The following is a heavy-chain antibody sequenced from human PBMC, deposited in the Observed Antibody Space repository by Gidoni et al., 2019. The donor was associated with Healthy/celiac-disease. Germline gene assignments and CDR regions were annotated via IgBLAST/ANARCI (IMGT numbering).Heavy chain of an antibody. CDR2: ISDSGGST. D-gene: IGHD4-17*01. V-gene: IGHV3-23*01. J-gene: IGHJ4*02. CDR1: GFTFSSYA. CDR3: AKGSGGVGDYGGYEE. Sequence: EVQLLESGGGLVQPGGSLRLSCAASGFTFSSYAMSWVRQAPGKGLEWVSTISDSGGSTYYADSVKGRFTISRDNSKNTLYLQMNSLRAEDTAVYYCAKGSGGVGDYGGYEEWGQGTLVTVSS.